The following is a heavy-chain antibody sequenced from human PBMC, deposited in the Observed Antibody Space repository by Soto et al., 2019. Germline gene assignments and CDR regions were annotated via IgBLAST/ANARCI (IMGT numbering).Heavy chain of an antibody. J-gene: IGHJ3*02. V-gene: IGHV3-21*01. CDR1: GFTFSSYS. D-gene: IGHD5-12*01. Sequence: EVQLVESGGGLVKPGGSLRLSCAASGFTFSSYSMNWVRQAPGKGLEWVSSISSGGSYIYYADSVKGRFTISRDNAKNSLFLQMNSLRAEDTAVYYCAREWIEGHDAFDIWGQGTRVTVSS. CDR2: ISSGGSYI. CDR3: AREWIEGHDAFDI.